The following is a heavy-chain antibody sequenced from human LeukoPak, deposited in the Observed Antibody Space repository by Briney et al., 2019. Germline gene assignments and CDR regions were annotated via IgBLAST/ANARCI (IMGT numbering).Heavy chain of an antibody. V-gene: IGHV4-59*01. J-gene: IGHJ5*02. CDR2: IYYSGST. CDR3: ARGNYDFWSGKYNWFDP. Sequence: SETLSLTCTVSGGSISSYYWSWIRQPPGKGLEWIGYIYYSGSTNYNPSLKSRVTISLDTSKKQFSLKLSSVTAADTAVYYCARGNYDFWSGKYNWFDPWGQGTLVTVSS. D-gene: IGHD3-3*01. CDR1: GGSISSYY.